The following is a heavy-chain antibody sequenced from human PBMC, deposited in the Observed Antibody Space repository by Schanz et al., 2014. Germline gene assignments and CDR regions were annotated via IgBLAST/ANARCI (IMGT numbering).Heavy chain of an antibody. CDR2: IKQDGSQR. CDR3: ARENLNWEAFDI. Sequence: EVQLLESGGGLVQPGGSLRLSCAASGFPFGSFWMTWVRQAPGKGLEWVANIKQDGSQRFYAASVKGRFTISRDNAKNSLYLEMTSLRGEDTAVYYCARENLNWEAFDIWGQGTVVTVSS. V-gene: IGHV3-7*03. D-gene: IGHD7-27*01. J-gene: IGHJ3*02. CDR1: GFPFGSFW.